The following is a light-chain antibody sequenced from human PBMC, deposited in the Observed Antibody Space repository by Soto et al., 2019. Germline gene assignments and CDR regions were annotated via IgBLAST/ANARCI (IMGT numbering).Light chain of an antibody. Sequence: EIVLTQSPGTLSLSPGERATLSCRASQSVSSSYLAWYQQKPGQAPRLLIYGASSRATGIPDRFSGSGSGTDFTLTISRLEPEDFAVYYCQQYGSLLGVTFGGGTKVDIK. V-gene: IGKV3-20*01. CDR3: QQYGSLLGVT. CDR1: QSVSSSY. CDR2: GAS. J-gene: IGKJ4*01.